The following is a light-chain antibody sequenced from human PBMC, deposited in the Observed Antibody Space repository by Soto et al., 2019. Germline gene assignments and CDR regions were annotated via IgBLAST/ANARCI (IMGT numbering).Light chain of an antibody. J-gene: IGKJ1*01. CDR3: QQYGSSPWT. CDR2: GAS. Sequence: DIVLTQSPGTLSLSPGQRATLSCRASQSVSSSSVAWYRQRPGQAPRLLIYGASSRATGIPDRFSGSGSGTDFTLTISRLEPEDFAVYYCQQYGSSPWTFGQGTKVDIK. V-gene: IGKV3-20*01. CDR1: QSVSSSS.